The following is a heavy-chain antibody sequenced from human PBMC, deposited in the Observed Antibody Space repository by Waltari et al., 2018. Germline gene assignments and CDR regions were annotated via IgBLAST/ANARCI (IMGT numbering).Heavy chain of an antibody. CDR1: GFTFSTYA. CDR3: ARDSYGGHPNAFDL. V-gene: IGHV3-23*01. CDR2: ITESGATI. J-gene: IGHJ3*01. Sequence: EVQLLESGGGLGQPGESLRLSCAASGFTFSTYAMTWVRQAPGKGLEGVSAITESGATIYYADSVKGRFTISRDNSKNTLFLQMNSLSAEDTARYYCARDSYGGHPNAFDLWGQGTMVTVSS. D-gene: IGHD3-16*01.